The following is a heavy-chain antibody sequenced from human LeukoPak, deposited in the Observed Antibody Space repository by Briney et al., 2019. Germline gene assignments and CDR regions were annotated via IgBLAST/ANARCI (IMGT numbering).Heavy chain of an antibody. CDR3: ASNAGSSSDQGDWYFDL. Sequence: GESLKISCKGSGYSFTSYWIGWVRQMPGKGLEWMGIIYPGDSDTRYSPSFQGQVTISADKSISTAYLQWSSLKASDTAMYYCASNAGSSSDQGDWYFDLWGRGTLVTVSS. J-gene: IGHJ2*01. D-gene: IGHD6-6*01. V-gene: IGHV5-51*01. CDR2: IYPGDSDT. CDR1: GYSFTSYW.